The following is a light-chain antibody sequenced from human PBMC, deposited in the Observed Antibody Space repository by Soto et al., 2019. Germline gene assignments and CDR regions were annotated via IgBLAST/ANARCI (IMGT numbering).Light chain of an antibody. CDR3: QSYDSSLSGYV. CDR2: GSS. J-gene: IGLJ1*01. Sequence: QSVLTQPPSVPGAPGQRVTISCTGSSCIIGAGYDVHWYQQLPGTAPKLLIYGSSNRPSGVPDRFSGSKSGTSASLAITGLQAEDEADYYCQSYDSSLSGYVFGTGTKLTVL. V-gene: IGLV1-40*01. CDR1: SCIIGAGYD.